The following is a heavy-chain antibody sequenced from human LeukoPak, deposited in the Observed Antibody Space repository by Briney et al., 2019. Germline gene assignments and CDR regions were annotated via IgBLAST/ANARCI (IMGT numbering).Heavy chain of an antibody. V-gene: IGHV3-48*03. CDR2: ISSSGSTI. CDR3: AREKQWLLLGD. J-gene: IGHJ4*02. D-gene: IGHD6-19*01. CDR1: GFTFSSYE. Sequence: GGSLRLSCAASGFTFSSYEMNWVRQAPGKGLEWVSYISSSGSTIYYADSVKGRFTISRDNAKNSLYLQMNSLRAEDTAVYYCAREKQWLLLGDWGQGTLVTVSS.